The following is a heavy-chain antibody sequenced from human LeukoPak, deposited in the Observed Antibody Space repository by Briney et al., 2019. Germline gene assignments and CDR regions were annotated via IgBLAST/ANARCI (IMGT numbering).Heavy chain of an antibody. D-gene: IGHD3-22*01. Sequence: GGSLRLSCAASGFTFRSYGMHWVRQAPGKGLEWVSGITGSGGTTDYADSVKGRFTISRDNSRNTLYLQVNSLRVEDTAVYYCARAYGTNGYYQLPIDYWGQGTLVTVSS. J-gene: IGHJ4*02. CDR3: ARAYGTNGYYQLPIDY. V-gene: IGHV3-23*01. CDR1: GFTFRSYG. CDR2: ITGSGGTT.